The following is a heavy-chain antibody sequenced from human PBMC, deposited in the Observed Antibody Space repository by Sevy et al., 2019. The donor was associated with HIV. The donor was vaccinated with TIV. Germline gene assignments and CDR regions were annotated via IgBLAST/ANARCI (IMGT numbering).Heavy chain of an antibody. Sequence: TLSLTCAVSGGSINSGGYSWSWIRQPPGKGLEWIGYIFQSGATYYMPSLQSRVSISVDMSKNQFSLNLRSVTAADTAVYYCARGRVGDSSSWYGAFDVWGQGTMVTVSS. V-gene: IGHV4-30-2*01. CDR1: GGSINSGGYS. CDR2: IFQSGAT. J-gene: IGHJ3*01. D-gene: IGHD6-13*01. CDR3: ARGRVGDSSSWYGAFDV.